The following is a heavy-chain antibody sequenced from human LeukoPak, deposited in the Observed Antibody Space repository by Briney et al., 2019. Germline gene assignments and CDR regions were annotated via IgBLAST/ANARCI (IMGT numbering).Heavy chain of an antibody. CDR1: GFTFDDYA. Sequence: SLRLSCAASGFTFDDYAMHWVRQAPGKGLEWVSGISWNSGSIGYADSVKGRFTISRDNAKNSLYLQMNSLRAEDMALYYCAKGNYYDSSGYTFDYWGQGTLVTVSS. J-gene: IGHJ4*02. CDR3: AKGNYYDSSGYTFDY. V-gene: IGHV3-9*03. D-gene: IGHD3-22*01. CDR2: ISWNSGSI.